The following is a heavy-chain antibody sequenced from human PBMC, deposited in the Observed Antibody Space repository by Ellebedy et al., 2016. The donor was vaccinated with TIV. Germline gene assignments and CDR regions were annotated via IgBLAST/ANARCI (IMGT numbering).Heavy chain of an antibody. CDR3: YLWFGELYPYGMDV. Sequence: GESLKISXAASGFTFSGSAMHWVRQASGKGLEWVGRIRSKANSYATAYAASVKGRFTISRDDSKNTAYLHMNSLKTEDTAVYYCYLWFGELYPYGMDVWGQGTTVTVSS. CDR1: GFTFSGSA. J-gene: IGHJ6*02. D-gene: IGHD3-10*01. V-gene: IGHV3-73*01. CDR2: IRSKANSYAT.